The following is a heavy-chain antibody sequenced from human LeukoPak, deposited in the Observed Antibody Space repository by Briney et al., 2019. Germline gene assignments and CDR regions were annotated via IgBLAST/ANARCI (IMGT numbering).Heavy chain of an antibody. D-gene: IGHD5/OR15-5a*01. CDR2: ISYTGST. Sequence: SETLSLTCTVSGGSVSSGSYYWSWIRQPPGKGLEWIGYISYTGSTNYNPSLRSRITISVDTSKSQFALKLSSVTAADTAVYYCARARIVSSAFNIGGQGKMVTV. V-gene: IGHV4-61*01. CDR1: GGSVSSGSYY. J-gene: IGHJ3*02. CDR3: ARARIVSSAFNI.